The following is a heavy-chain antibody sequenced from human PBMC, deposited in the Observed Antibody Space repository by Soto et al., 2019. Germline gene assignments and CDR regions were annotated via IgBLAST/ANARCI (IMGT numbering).Heavy chain of an antibody. CDR2: MYYTGNK. Sequence: SATRSLTCPVSGGSISSSTYYWDWIRQPPGKGLEWIGAMYYTGNKNYNPSLESRVTMSVDTSKNQFSLKLSSVTPTDTAVYYCARRSSSSLGSLFDPWGRGILVTVSS. J-gene: IGHJ5*02. D-gene: IGHD6-6*01. CDR1: GGSISSSTYY. CDR3: ARRSSSSLGSLFDP. V-gene: IGHV4-39*01.